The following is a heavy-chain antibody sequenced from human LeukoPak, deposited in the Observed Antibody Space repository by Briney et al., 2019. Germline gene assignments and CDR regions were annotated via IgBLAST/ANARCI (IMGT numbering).Heavy chain of an antibody. D-gene: IGHD6-19*01. CDR1: GVSTTSGIYY. V-gene: IGHV4-39*01. CDR2: VHNVGST. Sequence: SETLSLTCTVSGVSTTSGIYYWAWIRQPPGKGLEWIGSVHNVGSTYYNLSLRSRATMSIDTSKNQFSLRLNSVTAADTAVYYCARRAEYNSGWHFYLDHWGQGILVTVSS. J-gene: IGHJ4*02. CDR3: ARRAEYNSGWHFYLDH.